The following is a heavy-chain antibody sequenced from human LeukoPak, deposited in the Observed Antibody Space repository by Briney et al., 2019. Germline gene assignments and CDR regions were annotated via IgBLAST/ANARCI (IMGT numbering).Heavy chain of an antibody. D-gene: IGHD3-22*01. CDR2: TSGSGGST. J-gene: IGHJ3*01. CDR3: AKDLGDTSGYFRGAFDV. Sequence: TGGSLRLSCAASGFTFSSYAMSWVRQAPGKGLECVSGTSGSGGSTYYADSVKGRFTISRDNSKNTLYLQMNSLRAEDTAVYYCAKDLGDTSGYFRGAFDVWGQGTMVTVSS. V-gene: IGHV3-23*01. CDR1: GFTFSSYA.